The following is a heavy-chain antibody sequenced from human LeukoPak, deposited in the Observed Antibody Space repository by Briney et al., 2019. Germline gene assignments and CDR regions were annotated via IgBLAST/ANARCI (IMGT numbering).Heavy chain of an antibody. V-gene: IGHV4-59*01. CDR1: GGSISSYY. J-gene: IGHJ4*02. CDR2: IYYSGST. D-gene: IGHD6-13*01. CDR3: ARDSGSSWFFD. Sequence: SQTLSLTCTVSGGSISSYYWSWVRQPPGKGLEWIGYIYYSGSTNYNPSLKSRVTRSVDTSKNQCSLKLSSVTAADTAVYYCARDSGSSWFFDWGQRTLVTVSS.